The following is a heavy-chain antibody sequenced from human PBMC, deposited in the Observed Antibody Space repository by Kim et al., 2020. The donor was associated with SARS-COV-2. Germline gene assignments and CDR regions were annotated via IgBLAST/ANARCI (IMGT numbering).Heavy chain of an antibody. CDR3: ARGVPGISYYFDY. J-gene: IGHJ4*02. D-gene: IGHD3-10*01. CDR2: INHSGST. Sequence: SETLSLTCAVYGGSFSGYYWSWIRQPPGKGLEWIGEINHSGSTNYNPSLKSRVTISVDTSKNQFSLKLSSVTAADTAVYYCARGVPGISYYFDYWGQGTL. V-gene: IGHV4-34*01. CDR1: GGSFSGYY.